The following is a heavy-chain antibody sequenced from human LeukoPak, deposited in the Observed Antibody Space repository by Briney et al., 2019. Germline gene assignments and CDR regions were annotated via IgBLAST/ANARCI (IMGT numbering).Heavy chain of an antibody. CDR3: ARDSTVGAYFDY. D-gene: IGHD4-23*01. V-gene: IGHV3-48*01. J-gene: IGHJ4*02. Sequence: GGSLRLSCAASGFTFSSYSMNWVRQAPGKGLEWVSYISSTGSTIYYADSVRGRFTISRDNAKNSLYLQMNSLRAEDTAVYYCARDSTVGAYFDYWGQGTLVTVSS. CDR2: ISSTGSTI. CDR1: GFTFSSYS.